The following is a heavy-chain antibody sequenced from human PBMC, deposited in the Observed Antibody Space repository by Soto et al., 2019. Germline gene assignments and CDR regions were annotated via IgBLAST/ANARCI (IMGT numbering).Heavy chain of an antibody. CDR3: ASLITVDIVATSYFDY. Sequence: QVQLVQSGAEVKKPGSSVKVSCKASGGTFSSYAISWVRQAPGQGLEWMGGIIPSFGTANYAQKFQGRVTITADESTSTAYMELSSLRSEDTAVYYCASLITVDIVATSYFDYWGQGTLVTVSS. CDR2: IIPSFGTA. D-gene: IGHD5-12*01. CDR1: GGTFSSYA. J-gene: IGHJ4*02. V-gene: IGHV1-69*01.